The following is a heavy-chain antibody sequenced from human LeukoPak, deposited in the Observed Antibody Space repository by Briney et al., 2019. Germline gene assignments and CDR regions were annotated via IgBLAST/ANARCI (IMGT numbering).Heavy chain of an antibody. D-gene: IGHD1-26*01. V-gene: IGHV3-64*01. J-gene: IGHJ3*02. CDR1: GFTFSSYA. Sequence: GGSLRLSCAASGFTFSSYAMHWVRQAPGKGLEYVSAISSNGGSTYYANSVKGRFTISRDNSKNTLYPQMGSLRAEDMAVYYCARAHSGSYFAFDIWGQGTMVTVSS. CDR3: ARAHSGSYFAFDI. CDR2: ISSNGGST.